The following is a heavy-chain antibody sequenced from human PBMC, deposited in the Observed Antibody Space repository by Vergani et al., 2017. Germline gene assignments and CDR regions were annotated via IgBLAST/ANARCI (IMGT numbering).Heavy chain of an antibody. Sequence: QVQLQESGPGLVKPSQTLSLTCTVSGGSISSGGYYWSWIRQHPGKGLEWIGYIYYSGSTNYNPSLKSRVTISVDTSKNQFSLKLSSVTAADTAVYYCARDPWARYCSSTSCYRLSDYSYYFDYWGQGTLVTVSS. CDR3: ARDPWARYCSSTSCYRLSDYSYYFDY. D-gene: IGHD2-2*01. CDR2: IYYSGST. V-gene: IGHV4-31*03. J-gene: IGHJ4*02. CDR1: GGSISSGGYY.